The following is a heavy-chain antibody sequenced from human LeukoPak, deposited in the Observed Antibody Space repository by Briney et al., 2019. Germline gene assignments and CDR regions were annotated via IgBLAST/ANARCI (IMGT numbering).Heavy chain of an antibody. D-gene: IGHD6-13*01. J-gene: IGHJ4*02. CDR2: ISGSGGST. CDR1: GITFSNYN. V-gene: IGHV3-23*01. Sequence: GGSLRLSCAAPGITFSNYNMNWVRQAPGKGLEWVSAISGSGGSTYYADSVKGRFTISRDNSKNTLYLQMNSLRAEDTAVYYCAKSIMYSNFDYWGQGTLVTVSS. CDR3: AKSIMYSNFDY.